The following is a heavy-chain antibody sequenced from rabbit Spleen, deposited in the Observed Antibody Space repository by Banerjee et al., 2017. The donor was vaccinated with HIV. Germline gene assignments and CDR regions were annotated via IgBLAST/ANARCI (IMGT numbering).Heavy chain of an antibody. CDR1: GLDFSSRAY. D-gene: IGHD8-1*01. J-gene: IGHJ4*01. CDR2: IYSDSGAT. Sequence: QQQLEESGGGLVKPGGTLTLTCKASGLDFSSRAYMCWVRQAPGKGLELSACIYSDSGATWYASWVNGRFTISRSTSLNTVTLQMTSLTAADTATYFCARGTGTYYYKLWGPGTLVTVS. CDR3: ARGTGTYYYKL. V-gene: IGHV1S43*01.